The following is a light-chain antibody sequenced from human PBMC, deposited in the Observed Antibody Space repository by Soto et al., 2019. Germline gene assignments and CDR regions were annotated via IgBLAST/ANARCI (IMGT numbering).Light chain of an antibody. CDR2: EVT. Sequence: QSVLTQPPSASGSPGQSVHISCTGTRRDVGGYNYVAWYQQHPGKAPNLMIYEVTKRPSGVPDRFSGSKSGNTAFLTLSGLQPGDEADYYCSSYVGRDGLVFGNGSQVT. CDR3: SSYVGRDGLV. V-gene: IGLV2-8*01. J-gene: IGLJ1*01. CDR1: RRDVGGYNY.